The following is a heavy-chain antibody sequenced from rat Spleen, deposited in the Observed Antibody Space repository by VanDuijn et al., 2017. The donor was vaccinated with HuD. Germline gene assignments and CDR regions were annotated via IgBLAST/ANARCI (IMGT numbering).Heavy chain of an antibody. CDR2: MWSGGST. V-gene: IGHV2-45*01. D-gene: IGHD4-6*01. J-gene: IGHJ2*01. CDR1: GFSLTSYN. Sequence: QVQLMESGPGLVQPSETLSLTCTVSGFSLTSYNVHWVRQPPGKGLEWMGVMWSGGSTDYNSALKSRLSISRDTSKNQVFLKMNSLQSEDTTTYYCARFGGEFEYWGQGVMVTVSS. CDR3: ARFGGEFEY.